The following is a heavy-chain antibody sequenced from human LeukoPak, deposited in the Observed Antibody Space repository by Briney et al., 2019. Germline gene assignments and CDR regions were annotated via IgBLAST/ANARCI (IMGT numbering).Heavy chain of an antibody. J-gene: IGHJ4*02. Sequence: SETRPFTSLVLVGPISGSGSSGGGFRRPPGKGRGWIGSIYYSGSTYYNPSLKSRVTISVDTSKNQFSLKLSSVTAADTAVYYCARLVDSGYYFDYWGQGTLVTVSS. CDR3: ARLVDSGYYFDY. D-gene: IGHD3-10*01. V-gene: IGHV4-39*01. CDR1: VGPISGSGSS. CDR2: IYYSGST.